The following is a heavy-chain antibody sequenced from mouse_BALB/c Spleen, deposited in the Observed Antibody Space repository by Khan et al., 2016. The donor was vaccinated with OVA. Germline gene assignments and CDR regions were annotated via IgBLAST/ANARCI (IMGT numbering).Heavy chain of an antibody. Sequence: VQLQQSGPGLVKPSQSLSLTCTVTGYSITSDYAWNWIRQFPGNKLEWMGYISYSGSTSYTPSLKSRISITRDTSKNQFFLQSNSVTTEDTATYFYAWGRPYGGEGTLVTVSA. CDR2: ISYSGST. J-gene: IGHJ3*01. CDR3: AWGRPY. V-gene: IGHV3-2*02. CDR1: GYSITSDYA.